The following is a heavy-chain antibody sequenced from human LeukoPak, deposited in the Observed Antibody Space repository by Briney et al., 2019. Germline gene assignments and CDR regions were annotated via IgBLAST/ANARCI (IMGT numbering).Heavy chain of an antibody. CDR1: GGSISSGSYY. J-gene: IGHJ3*02. Sequence: PSETLCLTCTVSGGSISSGSYYWSWIRQPAGKGLEGIGRIYTSGSTNYNPSLKSRVTISVETSKNQFSLKLSSVPAADTAVYYCARSWGIFGVVRYAFDIWGQGTMVTVSS. V-gene: IGHV4-61*02. D-gene: IGHD3-3*01. CDR3: ARSWGIFGVVRYAFDI. CDR2: IYTSGST.